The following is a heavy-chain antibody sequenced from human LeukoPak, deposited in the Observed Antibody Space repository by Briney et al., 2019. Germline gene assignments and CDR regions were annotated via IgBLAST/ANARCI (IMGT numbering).Heavy chain of an antibody. D-gene: IGHD5-18*01. V-gene: IGHV3-21*01. CDR3: ARVITGSTYGQFDY. Sequence: GGSLRLSCAASGFTFSSYSMNWVRQAPGKGLEWVSSISSSSSYIYYADSVKGRFTISRDNAKNSLYLQMNSLRAKDTAVYYCARVITGSTYGQFDYWGQGALATVSS. J-gene: IGHJ4*02. CDR1: GFTFSSYS. CDR2: ISSSSSYI.